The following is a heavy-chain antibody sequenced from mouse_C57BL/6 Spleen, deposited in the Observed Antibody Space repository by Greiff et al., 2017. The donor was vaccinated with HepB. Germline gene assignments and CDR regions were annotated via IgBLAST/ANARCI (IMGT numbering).Heavy chain of an antibody. CDR3: EVSNGARYYFDY. D-gene: IGHD2-10*02. CDR2: INPNNGGT. Sequence: EVQLQQSGPELVKPGASVKISCKASGYTFTDYYMNWVKQSHGKSLEWIGDINPNNGGTSYNQKFKGKATLTVDKSSSTAYMELRRLTSEDSAVYYCEVSNGARYYFDYWGQGTTLTVSS. J-gene: IGHJ2*01. CDR1: GYTFTDYY. V-gene: IGHV1-26*01.